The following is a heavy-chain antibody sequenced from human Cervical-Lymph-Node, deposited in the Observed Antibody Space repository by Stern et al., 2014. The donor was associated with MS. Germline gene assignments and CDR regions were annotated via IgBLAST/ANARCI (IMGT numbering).Heavy chain of an antibody. J-gene: IGHJ6*02. CDR2: IAHSGYT. Sequence: QVQLQESGPGLVRPSGTLVLTCAVSGGSISTSNWWSWVRQSPGKGLEWXVEIAHSGYTTPNPSLKSRVTMSVDKSKNQFSLRLTSVTAADTGVYYCARREVFFYYGMDVWGQGTSVTVSS. CDR3: ARREVFFYYGMDV. V-gene: IGHV4-4*02. CDR1: GGSISTSNW. D-gene: IGHD1-26*01.